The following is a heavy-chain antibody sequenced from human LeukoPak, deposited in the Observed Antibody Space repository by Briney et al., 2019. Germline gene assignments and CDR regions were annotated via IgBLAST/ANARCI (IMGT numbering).Heavy chain of an antibody. CDR2: ISPSGGST. CDR1: GYTFTSYY. CDR3: ARDLFSRVTTNWFDP. J-gene: IGHJ5*02. V-gene: IGHV1-46*01. D-gene: IGHD4-17*01. Sequence: ASVKVSCEASGYTFTSYYMHWVRQAPGQGLEWMGIISPSGGSTSYAQKFQGRVTMTRDTSTSAVYMELSSLRSEDTAVYYCARDLFSRVTTNWFDPWGQGTLVTVSS.